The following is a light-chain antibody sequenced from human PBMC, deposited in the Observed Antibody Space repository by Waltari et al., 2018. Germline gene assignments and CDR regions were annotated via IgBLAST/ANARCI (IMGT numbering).Light chain of an antibody. J-gene: IGLJ1*01. CDR1: SSDVGGYNY. CDR2: EVS. Sequence: QSALTQPASVSGSPGQSITLSCTGTSSDVGGYNYVSWYQQHPGKAPKLMIYEVSNRPSGVSNRFSGSKSGNTASLTISGLQAEDEADYYCSSYTGSSTIFGTGTKVTVL. CDR3: SSYTGSSTI. V-gene: IGLV2-14*01.